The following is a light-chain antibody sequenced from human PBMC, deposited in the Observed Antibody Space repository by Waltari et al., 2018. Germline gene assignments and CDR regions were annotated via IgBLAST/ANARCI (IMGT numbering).Light chain of an antibody. CDR2: AAT. Sequence: DIQLTQSPSSLSASVGHRVTIHCRTDQTISSYLSWYQQKPGRAPQLLIYAATSLHVGVPSRFSGSGSVTDFTLTISSLQPEDFATYYCQQTYTASTFGPGTKVDVK. V-gene: IGKV1-39*01. CDR3: QQTYTAST. CDR1: QTISSY. J-gene: IGKJ3*01.